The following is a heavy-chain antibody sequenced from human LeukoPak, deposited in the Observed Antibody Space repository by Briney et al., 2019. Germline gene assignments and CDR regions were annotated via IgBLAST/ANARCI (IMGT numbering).Heavy chain of an antibody. CDR1: VGSFSGYY. V-gene: IGHV4-34*01. CDR2: INHSGST. CDR3: ARGYYGSGSHCCHMDV. Sequence: PSETLPLTCAVYVGSFSGYYWSWIRQPPEKGLEWIGEINHSGSTNYNSSPKSRVTISVDTSKNQFSLKLSSVTAADTAVYYCARGYYGSGSHCCHMDVWGKGTTITVS. J-gene: IGHJ6*03. D-gene: IGHD3-10*01.